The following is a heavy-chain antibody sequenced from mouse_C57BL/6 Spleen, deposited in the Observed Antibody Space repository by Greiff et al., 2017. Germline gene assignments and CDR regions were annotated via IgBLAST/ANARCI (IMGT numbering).Heavy chain of an antibody. V-gene: IGHV1-52*01. J-gene: IGHJ2*01. D-gene: IGHD2-2*01. CDR1: GYTFTSYW. CDR3: AMVTTNYFDY. Sequence: QVQLQQSGAELVRPGSSVKLSCKASGYTFTSYWMHWVKQRPIQGLEWIGNIDPSDSETHYNQKFKDKATLTVDKSSSTAYMQLSSLTSEDSAVYYCAMVTTNYFDYWGQGTTLTVSS. CDR2: IDPSDSET.